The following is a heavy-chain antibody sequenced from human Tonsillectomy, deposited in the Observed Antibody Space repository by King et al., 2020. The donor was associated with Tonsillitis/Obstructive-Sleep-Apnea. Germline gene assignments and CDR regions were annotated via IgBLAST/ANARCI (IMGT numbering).Heavy chain of an antibody. D-gene: IGHD3-3*01. CDR1: GFSLSTSGVG. V-gene: IGHV2-5*02. CDR2: IYWDDDK. J-gene: IGHJ5*02. CDR3: AREYYDFWSGSYWFDP. Sequence: QVTLKESGPTLVKPTQTLTLTCTFSGFSLSTSGVGVGWIRQPPGKALEWLALIYWDDDKRYSPSLKSRLTITKDTSKNQVVLTMTNMDPVDTATYYCAREYYDFWSGSYWFDPWGQGTLVTVSS.